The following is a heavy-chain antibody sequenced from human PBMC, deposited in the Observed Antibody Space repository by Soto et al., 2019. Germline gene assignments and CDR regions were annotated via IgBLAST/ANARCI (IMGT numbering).Heavy chain of an antibody. CDR2: MNPNSGNP. D-gene: IGHD5-12*01. CDR1: GYTFTSYD. V-gene: IGHV1-8*01. J-gene: IGHJ6*02. CDR3: ARSAWLQGGMDV. Sequence: GASVKVSCKASGYTFTSYDINWVRQATGQGLEWMGWMNPNSGNPGYAQKFQGRVTMTRNTSISTAYMELSSLRSEDTAVYYCARSAWLQGGMDVWGQGTTVTVSS.